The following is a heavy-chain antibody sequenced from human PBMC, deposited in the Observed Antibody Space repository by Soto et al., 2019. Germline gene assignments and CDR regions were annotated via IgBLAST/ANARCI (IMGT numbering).Heavy chain of an antibody. Sequence: QVQLQESGPGLVKPSQTLFLTCSVSGASISSGGYYWSCIRQHPGKGLEWIGYIYYSGRTYYNPSRKGRFTISVDTSKNPFSLKLASVTAADTAVYCCGRGAGLLWFGEGGDYCGMDVWGQGTKISVSS. D-gene: IGHD3-10*01. CDR1: GASISSGGYY. CDR2: IYYSGRT. J-gene: IGHJ6*02. V-gene: IGHV4-31*03. CDR3: GRGAGLLWFGEGGDYCGMDV.